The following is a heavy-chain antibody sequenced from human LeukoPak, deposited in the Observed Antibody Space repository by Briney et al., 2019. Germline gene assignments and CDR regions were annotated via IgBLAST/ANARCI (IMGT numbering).Heavy chain of an antibody. CDR2: IWYDGSQK. Sequence: GGSLRLSCAASGFTFSSYGMRWVRQAPGKGLEWVAVIWYDGSQKYYPDSVKGRFTISRDNSKNTLFLQMNSLRAEDTAVYYCATNQIMIREYYFDYWGQGTLVAVSS. D-gene: IGHD3-16*01. V-gene: IGHV3-33*01. J-gene: IGHJ4*02. CDR3: ATNQIMIREYYFDY. CDR1: GFTFSSYG.